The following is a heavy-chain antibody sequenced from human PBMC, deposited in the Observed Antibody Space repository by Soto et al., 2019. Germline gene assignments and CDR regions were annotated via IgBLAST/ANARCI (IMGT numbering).Heavy chain of an antibody. J-gene: IGHJ6*02. D-gene: IGHD3-16*01. Sequence: EVQLVESGGGLVQPGGSLRLSCAASGFTFSSYSMNWVRQAPGKGLEWVSYISSSSSTIYYADSVKGRFTISRDNAKNSLDLQMNSLRDEDTAVYYCARDGANGMDVWGQGTTVTVSS. V-gene: IGHV3-48*02. CDR3: ARDGANGMDV. CDR1: GFTFSSYS. CDR2: ISSSSSTI.